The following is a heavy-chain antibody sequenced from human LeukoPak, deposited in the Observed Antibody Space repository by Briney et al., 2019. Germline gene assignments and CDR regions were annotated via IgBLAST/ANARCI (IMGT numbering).Heavy chain of an antibody. CDR2: IKSKTDGGTT. Sequence: KAGGSLRLSCAASGFTFSNAWMSWVRQAPGKGLEWVGRIKSKTDGGTTDYAAPVKGRFTISRDDSKNTLYLQMNSLKTEDTAVYYCTTWIVVVAADAFDIWGQGTMVTVSS. CDR1: GFTFSNAW. J-gene: IGHJ3*02. CDR3: TTWIVVVAADAFDI. D-gene: IGHD3-22*01. V-gene: IGHV3-15*01.